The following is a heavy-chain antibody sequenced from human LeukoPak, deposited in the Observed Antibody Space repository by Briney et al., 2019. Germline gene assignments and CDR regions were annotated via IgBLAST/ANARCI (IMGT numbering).Heavy chain of an antibody. CDR3: ARLARGSGSLFSFYYYYYMDV. CDR2: INHSGST. Sequence: SETLSLTCAVYGGSLSAYYWTWIRQPPGKGLEWIGEINHSGSTNYNPSLKSRVTISVDTSKNQFSLKLSSVTAADTAVYYCARLARGSGSLFSFYYYYYMDVWGKGTTVTISS. CDR1: GGSLSAYY. V-gene: IGHV4-34*01. D-gene: IGHD3-10*01. J-gene: IGHJ6*03.